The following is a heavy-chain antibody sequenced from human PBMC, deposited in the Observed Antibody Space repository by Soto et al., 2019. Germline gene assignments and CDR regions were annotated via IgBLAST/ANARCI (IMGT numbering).Heavy chain of an antibody. D-gene: IGHD1-26*01. CDR1: GYTFTSYG. CDR2: ISAHSGNT. J-gene: IGHJ3*02. V-gene: IGHV1-18*01. Sequence: QVQLVQSGAEVKKPGASVKVSCKASGYTFTSYGVSWVRQAPGQGLEWMGWISAHSGNTNYAQKFQGRVTMTTDTSTNTAFLELSSLTSDDTAVYYCARDDHIYVATTETGDAFDIWGQGSMVTVSS. CDR3: ARDDHIYVATTETGDAFDI.